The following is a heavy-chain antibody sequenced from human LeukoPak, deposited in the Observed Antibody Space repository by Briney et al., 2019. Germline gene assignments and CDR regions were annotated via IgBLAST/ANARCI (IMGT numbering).Heavy chain of an antibody. D-gene: IGHD4-17*01. V-gene: IGHV1-2*02. Sequence: VASVKVSCKASGYTFTGYYMHWVRQAPGQGLEWMGWINPNSGGTNYAQKFQGRVTMTRDTSISTAYMELSRLRSDDTAVYYCARDRGADDYGDYFLDYYYYMDVWGKGTTVTVSS. CDR3: ARDRGADDYGDYFLDYYYYMDV. CDR2: INPNSGGT. J-gene: IGHJ6*03. CDR1: GYTFTGYY.